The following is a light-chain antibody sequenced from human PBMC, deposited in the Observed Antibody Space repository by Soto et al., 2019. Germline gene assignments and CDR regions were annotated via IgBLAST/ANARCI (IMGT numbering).Light chain of an antibody. CDR1: QGIRND. J-gene: IGKJ5*01. CDR2: AAP. Sequence: IQLTQSPSSLSASVGDRVTITRRASQGIRNDLGWYQQKPGKAPKPLIYAAPSLPSGVPSKFSGSGSGTDFTLTISSLQPEDFATYYCQQSYSSPITFGQGTRLEI. CDR3: QQSYSSPIT. V-gene: IGKV1-39*01.